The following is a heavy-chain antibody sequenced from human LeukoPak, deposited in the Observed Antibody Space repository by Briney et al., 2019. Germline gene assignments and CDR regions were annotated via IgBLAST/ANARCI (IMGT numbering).Heavy chain of an antibody. V-gene: IGHV4-34*01. CDR2: INHSGST. D-gene: IGHD3-3*01. CDR3: AREMSGYYYYGMDV. CDR1: GGSFSGYY. J-gene: IGHJ6*02. Sequence: PSETLSLTCAVYGGSFSGYYWSWIRQPPGKGLEWIGEINHSGSTNYNPSLKSRVTISVDRSKNQFSLKLSSVTAADTAVYYCAREMSGYYYYGMDVWGQGTTVTVSS.